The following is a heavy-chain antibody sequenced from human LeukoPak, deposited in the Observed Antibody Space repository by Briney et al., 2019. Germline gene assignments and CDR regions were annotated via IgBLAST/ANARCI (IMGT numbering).Heavy chain of an antibody. CDR3: ARSHSAYGGFFDY. V-gene: IGHV4-61*05. Sequence: SETLSLTCTVSGGSISSTSYYWGWIRQPPGKGLEWIGYIFYSGSTNYNPSLKSRVTISVDTSKNQFSLKLTSLTAADTALYYCARSHSAYGGFFDYWGQGTLVSVSS. CDR1: GGSISSTSYY. D-gene: IGHD4-23*01. J-gene: IGHJ4*02. CDR2: IFYSGST.